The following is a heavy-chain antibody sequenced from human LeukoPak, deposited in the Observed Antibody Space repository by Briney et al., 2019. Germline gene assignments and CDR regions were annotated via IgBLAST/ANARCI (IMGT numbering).Heavy chain of an antibody. D-gene: IGHD3-10*01. CDR1: GYTFTNYG. CDR2: ISAYNGNT. J-gene: IGHJ4*02. Sequence: GASVKVSCKTSGYTFTNYGITWVRQAPGHGLEWMGWISAYNGNTDYAQKFRERVTMTTDTSTRTAFMELRSLRADDTAVYYCAREDVRYFDFWGQGTLVTVSS. CDR3: AREDVRYFDF. V-gene: IGHV1-18*01.